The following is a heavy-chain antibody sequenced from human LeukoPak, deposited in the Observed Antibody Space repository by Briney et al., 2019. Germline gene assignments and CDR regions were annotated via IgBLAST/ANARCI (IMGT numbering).Heavy chain of an antibody. Sequence: SETLSLTCTVSGGSISSSSYYWGWIRQPPGKGLEWIGSIYYSGSTYYNPSLKSRVTISVDTSKNQFSLKLSSVTAADTAVYYCARNGHYSLDYWGLGTLVTVSS. D-gene: IGHD2-15*01. CDR1: GGSISSSSYY. CDR2: IYYSGST. J-gene: IGHJ4*02. V-gene: IGHV4-39*07. CDR3: ARNGHYSLDY.